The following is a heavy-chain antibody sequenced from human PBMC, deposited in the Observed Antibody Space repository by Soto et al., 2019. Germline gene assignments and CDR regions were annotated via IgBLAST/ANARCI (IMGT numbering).Heavy chain of an antibody. CDR2: ISYGGSNK. Sequence: GGSVRQTGAAPECPSSRYRMNWVHQAPGKGLEWVAVISYGGSNKYYADSVKGRFTISRDNSKNTLYRQMNSLRAEDTAVYYCAKAVYDFWSGLYGMDVWGQGTTVTVSS. J-gene: IGHJ6*02. CDR3: AKAVYDFWSGLYGMDV. D-gene: IGHD3-3*01. V-gene: IGHV3-30*18. CDR1: ECPSSRYR.